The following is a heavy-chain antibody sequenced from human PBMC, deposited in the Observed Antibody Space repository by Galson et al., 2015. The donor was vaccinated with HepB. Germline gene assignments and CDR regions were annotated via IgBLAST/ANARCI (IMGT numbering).Heavy chain of an antibody. CDR2: ISYDGSNK. J-gene: IGHJ6*03. CDR1: GFTFSSYV. Sequence: SLRLSCAASGFTFSSYVMHWVRQAPGKGLEWVAVISYDGSNKYSADSVKGRFTISKDNSKNTVYLQMNSLRSEDTAVYYCARTPSTIFGGYDYYYMDVWGKGTTVTVSS. V-gene: IGHV3-30-3*01. CDR3: ARTPSTIFGGYDYYYMDV. D-gene: IGHD3-3*01.